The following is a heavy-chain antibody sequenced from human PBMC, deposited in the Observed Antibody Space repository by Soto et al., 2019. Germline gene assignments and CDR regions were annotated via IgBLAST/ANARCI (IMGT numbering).Heavy chain of an antibody. J-gene: IGHJ6*02. V-gene: IGHV3-30*02. CDR3: AKDQGALRYFDYYGMDV. CDR2: IWYDGSNK. D-gene: IGHD3-9*01. CDR1: GFTFSSYG. Sequence: GGSLRLSCAASGFTFSSYGMHWVRQAPGKGLEWVAVIWYDGSNKYYADSVKGRFTISRDNSKNTLYLQMNSLRAEDTAVYYCAKDQGALRYFDYYGMDVWGQGTTVTVSS.